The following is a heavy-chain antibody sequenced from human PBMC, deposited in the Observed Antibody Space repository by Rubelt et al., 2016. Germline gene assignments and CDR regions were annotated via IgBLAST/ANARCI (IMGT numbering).Heavy chain of an antibody. Sequence: VRQAPGKGLEWVSVIYSGGSTYYADSVKGRFTISRDNSKNTLYLQMNSLRAEDTAVYYCARAYSSGWYADYWGQGTLVTVSS. J-gene: IGHJ4*02. V-gene: IGHV3-53*01. CDR2: IYSGGST. CDR3: ARAYSSGWYADY. D-gene: IGHD6-19*01.